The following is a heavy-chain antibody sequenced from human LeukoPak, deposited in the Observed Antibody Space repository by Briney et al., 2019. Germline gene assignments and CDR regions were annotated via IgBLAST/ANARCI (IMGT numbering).Heavy chain of an antibody. CDR3: ARDRWELLSNSYHYCGLDV. CDR2: IKQDGSEK. CDR1: GFTFSNHW. Sequence: GGSLRVSCAASGFTFSNHWMSWVRQAPGKGLEWVANIKQDGSEKCYVDSVKGRFTISRDNAKNSLYLQMNSLRAEDTAVYYCARDRWELLSNSYHYCGLDVWGQGTTVTVSS. J-gene: IGHJ6*02. D-gene: IGHD2-15*01. V-gene: IGHV3-7*01.